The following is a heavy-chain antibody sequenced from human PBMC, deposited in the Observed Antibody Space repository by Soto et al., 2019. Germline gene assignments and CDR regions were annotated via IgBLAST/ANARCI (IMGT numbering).Heavy chain of an antibody. CDR3: GRLLATQGIDV. CDR2: IYCIGST. Sequence: NPSETLSLTCTGSGGSISSSSYYWGWIRQPPGMGLEWIGSIYCIGSTYYNPSLKSRVTISVDTSKNQFPLKLSPVAAADTSVYYYGRLLATQGIDVWGQGNTVTVSS. J-gene: IGHJ6*02. V-gene: IGHV4-39*01. CDR1: GGSISSSSYY.